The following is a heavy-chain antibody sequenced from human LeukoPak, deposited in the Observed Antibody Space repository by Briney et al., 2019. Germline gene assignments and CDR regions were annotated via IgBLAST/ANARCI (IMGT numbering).Heavy chain of an antibody. CDR1: GFTFSSYA. CDR2: ISGSGGST. V-gene: IGHV3-23*01. Sequence: GGSLRLSCAASGFTFSSYAMSWVRQAPGKGLEWVSSISGSGGSTYYADSVKGRFTISRDNSKNTLYLQMNSLRAEDTAVYYCAKDLNSHGYYYYGMDVWGQGTTVTVSS. CDR3: AKDLNSHGYYYYGMDV. J-gene: IGHJ6*02. D-gene: IGHD4-17*01.